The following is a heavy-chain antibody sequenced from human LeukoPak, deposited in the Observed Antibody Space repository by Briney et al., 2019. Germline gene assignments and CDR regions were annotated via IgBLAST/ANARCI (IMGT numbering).Heavy chain of an antibody. CDR1: GGTFSSYA. J-gene: IGHJ6*02. V-gene: IGHV1-69*04. Sequence: ASVKVSCKASGGTFSSYAISWVRQAPGQGLEWMGRIIPILGIANYAQKFQGRVTITADKSTSTAYMELSSLRSEDTAVYYCARVGYYDSSGYPYGMDVWGQGTTVTVSS. D-gene: IGHD3-22*01. CDR2: IIPILGIA. CDR3: ARVGYYDSSGYPYGMDV.